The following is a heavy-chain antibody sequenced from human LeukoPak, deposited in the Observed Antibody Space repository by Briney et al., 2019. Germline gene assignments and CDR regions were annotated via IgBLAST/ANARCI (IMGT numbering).Heavy chain of an antibody. V-gene: IGHV3-48*03. Sequence: GGPLRLSCAASGFTFSSYEMNWVRQAPGKGLEWVSYISSSGSTTYYADSVKGRFTISRDNAKNSLYLQMNSLKTEDTAVYYCTGNYYGSGSYADFDYWGQGTLVTVSS. CDR3: TGNYYGSGSYADFDY. D-gene: IGHD3-10*01. CDR1: GFTFSSYE. CDR2: ISSSGSTT. J-gene: IGHJ4*02.